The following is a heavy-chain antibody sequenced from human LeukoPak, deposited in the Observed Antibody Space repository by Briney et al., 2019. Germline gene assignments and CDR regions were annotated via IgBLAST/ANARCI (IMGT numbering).Heavy chain of an antibody. CDR3: AREGIAAAGNTFDY. J-gene: IGHJ4*02. CDR2: IYTSGST. Sequence: SQTLSLTCTVSGGSISSGSYYWSWIRQPAGKGLEWIGRIYTSGSTNYNPSLKSRVTISVDRSKNQFSLKLSSVTAADTAVHYCAREGIAAAGNTFDYWGQGTLVTVSS. D-gene: IGHD6-13*01. V-gene: IGHV4-61*02. CDR1: GGSISSGSYY.